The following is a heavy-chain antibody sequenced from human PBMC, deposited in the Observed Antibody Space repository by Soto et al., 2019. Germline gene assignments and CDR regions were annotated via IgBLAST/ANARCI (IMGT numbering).Heavy chain of an antibody. CDR1: GYTFTSYA. J-gene: IGHJ4*02. V-gene: IGHV1-3*01. Sequence: QVQLVQSGAEVKKPGASVKVSCKASGYTFTSYAMHWVRQAPGQRLEWMGWINAGNGNTKYSQKCQGRVTITRDTSASTAYMVLSSLRSEDTAVYYCARVNLGCSGGSCYFPYFDYWGQGTLVTVSS. D-gene: IGHD2-15*01. CDR2: INAGNGNT. CDR3: ARVNLGCSGGSCYFPYFDY.